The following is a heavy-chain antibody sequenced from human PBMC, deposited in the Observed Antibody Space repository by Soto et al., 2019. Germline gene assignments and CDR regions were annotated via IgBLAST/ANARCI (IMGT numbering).Heavy chain of an antibody. CDR3: ARGLIVVVPAANDFYGMDV. CDR1: GGSIISYY. CDR2: IYYSGST. V-gene: IGHV4-59*01. J-gene: IGHJ6*02. D-gene: IGHD2-2*01. Sequence: PSETLSLTCTVSGGSIISYYWSWIRQPPGKGLEWIGYIYYSGSTNYNPSLKSRVTISVDTSKNQFSLKLSSVTAADTAVYYCARGLIVVVPAANDFYGMDVWGQGTTVTVSS.